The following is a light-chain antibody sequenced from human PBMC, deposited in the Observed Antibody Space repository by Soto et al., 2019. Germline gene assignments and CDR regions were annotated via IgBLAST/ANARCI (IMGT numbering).Light chain of an antibody. CDR1: SSNIGSNT. CDR3: AAWDGSLNGVL. CDR2: SNS. V-gene: IGLV1-44*01. J-gene: IGLJ2*01. Sequence: QSVLTQPPSASGTPGQRVTISCSGSSSNIGSNTVVWYQQLPGAAPKVLIYSNSQRPSGVPDRFSGSRSGTSASLAISGLQSEDEADYYCAAWDGSLNGVLFGGGTKLTVL.